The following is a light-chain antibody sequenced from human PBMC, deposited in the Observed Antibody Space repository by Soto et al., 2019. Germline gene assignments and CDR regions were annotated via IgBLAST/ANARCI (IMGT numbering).Light chain of an antibody. V-gene: IGKV1-39*01. Sequence: DIQMTQSPSSLSASVGERVTITCRASQTIIRYLNWYQQKPGRAPNLLIYAASSLQSGVPSRFSGSGSGTDFTLTISSLQPEDFATHYCQQSYSTLFTFGPGTKVDIK. CDR3: QQSYSTLFT. CDR1: QTIIRY. CDR2: AAS. J-gene: IGKJ3*01.